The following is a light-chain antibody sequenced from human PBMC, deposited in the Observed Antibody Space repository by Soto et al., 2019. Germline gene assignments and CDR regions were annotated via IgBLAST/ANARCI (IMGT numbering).Light chain of an antibody. Sequence: EIVLTQSPATLSLSPGERATLSCRASQSVSRNLAWYQQKPGQAPRLLIYDTSNRATGIPARFSGSGSGTDFTLTIISLEPEDFAVYYCQHRSTSALTFGGGTKVVNK. CDR3: QHRSTSALT. CDR1: QSVSRN. V-gene: IGKV3-11*01. CDR2: DTS. J-gene: IGKJ4*01.